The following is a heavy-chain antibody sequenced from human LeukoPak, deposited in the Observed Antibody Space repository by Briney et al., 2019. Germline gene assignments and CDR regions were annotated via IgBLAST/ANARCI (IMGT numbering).Heavy chain of an antibody. D-gene: IGHD6-19*01. Sequence: GGSLRLSCAASGFTFDDYAMHWVRQAPGKGLEWVSGISWNSGSIGYADSVKGRFTISRDNSKNTLYLQMNSLRAEDTAVYYCARDLYSSGWYYFDYWGQGTLVTVSS. CDR3: ARDLYSSGWYYFDY. CDR1: GFTFDDYA. V-gene: IGHV3-9*01. J-gene: IGHJ4*02. CDR2: ISWNSGSI.